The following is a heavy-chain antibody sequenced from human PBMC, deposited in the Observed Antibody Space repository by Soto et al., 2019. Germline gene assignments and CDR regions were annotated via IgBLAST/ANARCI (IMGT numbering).Heavy chain of an antibody. CDR1: GYTFTSYA. D-gene: IGHD5-18*01. V-gene: IGHV1-3*01. J-gene: IGHJ4*02. CDR3: ARDPGYSYGYN. CDR2: INAGNGNT. Sequence: QVQLVQSGAEVKKPGASVKVSCKASGYTFTSYAMYWVRQAPGQRLEWMGWINAGNGNTKYSQKFQGRVTITRDTSASTGYMELSSLRSEDTAVYYCARDPGYSYGYNWGQGTLVTVSS.